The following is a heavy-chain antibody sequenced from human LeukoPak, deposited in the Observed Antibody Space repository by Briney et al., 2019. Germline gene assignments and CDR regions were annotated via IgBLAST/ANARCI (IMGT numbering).Heavy chain of an antibody. D-gene: IGHD6-19*01. CDR3: AAGAGWLIDW. J-gene: IGHJ4*02. CDR1: GFTFSNYW. V-gene: IGHV3-7*01. CDR2: IEKDGSEI. Sequence: GGSLRLSCAASGFTFSNYWMNWVRQAPGKGMEWVAIIEKDGSEILYVDSVKGRFTITRDNAKNSLYLQMNSLRAEDTAVYYCAAGAGWLIDWWGQGTLVTVSS.